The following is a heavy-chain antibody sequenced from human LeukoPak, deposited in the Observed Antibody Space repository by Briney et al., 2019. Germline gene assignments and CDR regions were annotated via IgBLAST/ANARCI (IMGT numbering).Heavy chain of an antibody. V-gene: IGHV1-58*02. Sequence: SVKVSCKASGFTFTSSAMQWVRQARGQRLEWIGWIVVGSGNTNYAQKFQERVTITRDMSTSTAYMELSSLRSEDTAVYYCARAIRGYSYGYGYWGQGTLVTVSS. D-gene: IGHD5-18*01. CDR3: ARAIRGYSYGYGY. CDR1: GFTFTSSA. CDR2: IVVGSGNT. J-gene: IGHJ4*02.